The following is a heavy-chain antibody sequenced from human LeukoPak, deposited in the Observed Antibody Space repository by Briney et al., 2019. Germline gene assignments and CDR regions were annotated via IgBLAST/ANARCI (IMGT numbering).Heavy chain of an antibody. CDR3: ARDPNYGSGSYYSDAFDI. J-gene: IGHJ3*02. CDR1: GFTFSSYW. V-gene: IGHV3-7*01. Sequence: GGSLRPSCAASGFTFSSYWMSWVRQAPGKGLEWVANIKQDGSEKYYVGSVKGRFTISRDNAKNSLYLQMNSLRAEDTAVYYCARDPNYGSGSYYSDAFDIWGQGTMVTVSS. CDR2: IKQDGSEK. D-gene: IGHD3-10*01.